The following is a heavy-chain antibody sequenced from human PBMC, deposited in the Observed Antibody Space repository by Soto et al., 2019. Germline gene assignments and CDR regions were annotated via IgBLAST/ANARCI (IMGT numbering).Heavy chain of an antibody. CDR3: ARGDYGSGSFPYYYYMDV. Sequence: ASVKVSCKASGYTFTGYYMHWVRQAPGQGLEWMGWTNPNSGGTNYAQKFQGWVTMTRDTSISTAYMELSRLRSDDTAVYYCARGDYGSGSFPYYYYMDVWGKGTTVTVSS. CDR2: TNPNSGGT. V-gene: IGHV1-2*04. CDR1: GYTFTGYY. D-gene: IGHD3-10*01. J-gene: IGHJ6*03.